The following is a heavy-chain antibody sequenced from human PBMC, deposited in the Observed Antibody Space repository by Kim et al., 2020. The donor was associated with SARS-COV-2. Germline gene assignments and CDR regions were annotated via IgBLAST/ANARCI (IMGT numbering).Heavy chain of an antibody. Sequence: KGRFTISRENSKSSLYLQVNSLRAEDTAVYYCAKGQYKLSTGGCCYCFDFWGQGTLVTVSS. D-gene: IGHD2-15*01. J-gene: IGHJ4*01. V-gene: IGHV3-30*02. CDR3: AKGQYKLSTGGCCYCFDF.